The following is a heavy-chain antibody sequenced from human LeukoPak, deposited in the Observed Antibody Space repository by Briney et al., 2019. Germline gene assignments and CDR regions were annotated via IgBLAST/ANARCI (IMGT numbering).Heavy chain of an antibody. V-gene: IGHV1-46*01. Sequence: ASVKVSCKASGYTLTSYYMHWVRQAPGQGLEWMGIINPSGGSTSYAQKFQGRVTMTRDTSTSTVYMELSSLRSEDTAVYYCARGEANWNWDYYYMDVWGKGTTVTVSS. D-gene: IGHD1-7*01. CDR2: INPSGGST. CDR3: ARGEANWNWDYYYMDV. CDR1: GYTLTSYY. J-gene: IGHJ6*03.